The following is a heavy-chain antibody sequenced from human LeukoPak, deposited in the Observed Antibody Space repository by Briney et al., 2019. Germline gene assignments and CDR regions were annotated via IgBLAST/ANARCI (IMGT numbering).Heavy chain of an antibody. CDR2: INPSGGST. D-gene: IGHD2-15*01. CDR1: GYTFTSYY. V-gene: IGHV1-46*01. Sequence: ASVKVSCKASGYTFTSYYMHWVRQAPGQGLEWMGIINPSGGSTSYAQKFQGRVTMTRDTSTSTVYMELSSLRSEDTAVYYCARDRGGYCSGGSCYDFDYWGQGTLVTVSS. J-gene: IGHJ4*02. CDR3: ARDRGGYCSGGSCYDFDY.